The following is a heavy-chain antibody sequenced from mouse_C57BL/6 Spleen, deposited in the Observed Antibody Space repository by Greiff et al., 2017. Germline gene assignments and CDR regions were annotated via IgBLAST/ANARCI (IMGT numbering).Heavy chain of an antibody. CDR1: GFSLTSYG. V-gene: IGHV2-5*01. D-gene: IGHD1-1*01. CDR3: AKEHYYGSSFFAY. J-gene: IGHJ3*01. Sequence: VQLQESGPGLVQPSQSLSITCTVSGFSLTSYGVHWVRQSPGKGLEWLGVIWSGGSTDDNADFMSRLSITKDNSNSQVCLIMNSLQADDTAIYYCAKEHYYGSSFFAYWGQGTLVTVSA. CDR2: IWSGGST.